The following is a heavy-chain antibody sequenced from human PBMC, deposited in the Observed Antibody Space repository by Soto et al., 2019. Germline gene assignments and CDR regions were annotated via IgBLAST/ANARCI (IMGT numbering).Heavy chain of an antibody. Sequence: ASVKVSCKASGYTFTSYAMHWVRQAPGQRLEWMGWINAGNGNTKYSQKFQGRVTITRDTSASTAYMELSSLRSEDTAVYYCARSYSGYDQNFDYWGQGTLVTVSS. CDR1: GYTFTSYA. CDR2: INAGNGNT. D-gene: IGHD5-12*01. V-gene: IGHV1-3*01. CDR3: ARSYSGYDQNFDY. J-gene: IGHJ4*02.